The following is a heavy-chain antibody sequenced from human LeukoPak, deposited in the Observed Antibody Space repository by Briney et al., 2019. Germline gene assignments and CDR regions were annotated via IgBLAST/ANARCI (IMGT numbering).Heavy chain of an antibody. Sequence: GGSLRPSCAASGFTFNGAWMSWVRQAPGKGLEWIGRIKDKAYGGTTDYAAPVKGRFTISRDDSINTLYLQMSSLTTEDTAVYYCATDPPSYWGQGTLVTVSS. J-gene: IGHJ4*02. CDR3: ATDPPSY. V-gene: IGHV3-15*01. CDR2: IKDKAYGGTT. CDR1: GFTFNGAW.